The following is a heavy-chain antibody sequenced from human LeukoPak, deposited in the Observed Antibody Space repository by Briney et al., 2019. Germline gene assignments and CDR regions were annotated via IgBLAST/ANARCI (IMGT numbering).Heavy chain of an antibody. CDR1: GGSISSYY. D-gene: IGHD5-18*01. CDR3: VRGGIQLWFDAFDI. J-gene: IGHJ3*02. CDR2: IYYSGST. Sequence: SETLSLTCTVSGGSISSYYWSWIRQPPGKGLEWIGYIYYSGSTNYNPSLKSRVTISVDTSKNQFSLKLSSVTAADTAVYYCVRGGIQLWFDAFDIWGQGTMVTVSS. V-gene: IGHV4-59*01.